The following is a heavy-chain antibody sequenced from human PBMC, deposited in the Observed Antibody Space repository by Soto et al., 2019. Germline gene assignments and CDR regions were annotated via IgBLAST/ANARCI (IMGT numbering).Heavy chain of an antibody. CDR3: ASGRLSMTYYYDSSGYLRTPFFDY. J-gene: IGHJ4*02. CDR1: GGTFSSYA. D-gene: IGHD3-22*01. V-gene: IGHV1-69*01. CDR2: IIPIFGTA. Sequence: SVKVSCKASGGTFSSYAISWVRQAPGQGLEWMGGIIPIFGTANYAQKFQGRVTITADESTSTAYMELSSLRSEDTAVYYCASGRLSMTYYYDSSGYLRTPFFDYWGQGTLVTISS.